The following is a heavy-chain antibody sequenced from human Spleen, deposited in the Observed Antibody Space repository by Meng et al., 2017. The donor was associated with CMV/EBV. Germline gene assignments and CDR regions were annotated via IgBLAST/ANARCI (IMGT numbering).Heavy chain of an antibody. J-gene: IGHJ5*02. CDR2: IYYRGPT. D-gene: IGHD6-19*01. Sequence: SCGSISNRAYSWGWIRPPPGKGLEWIGNIYYRGPTYYNPSLKSRATMSIDTSKNQFSLKLTSVTAADTAVYYCARRTQWLIRGWFDPWGQGTLVTVSS. CDR1: CGSISNRAYS. CDR3: ARRTQWLIRGWFDP. V-gene: IGHV4-39*01.